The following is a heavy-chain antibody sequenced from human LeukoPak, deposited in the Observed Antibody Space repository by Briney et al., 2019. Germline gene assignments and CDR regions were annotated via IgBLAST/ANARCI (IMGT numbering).Heavy chain of an antibody. D-gene: IGHD3-10*01. CDR1: GGSISSYY. V-gene: IGHV4-4*07. Sequence: SETLSLTCTVSGGSISSYYWSWIRQPAGKGLEWIGRIYTSGSTNYNPSLKSRVTISVDTSKNQFSLKLSSVTAADTAVYYCARDVNYYGSGNWFDPWGRGTLVTVSS. CDR2: IYTSGST. J-gene: IGHJ5*02. CDR3: ARDVNYYGSGNWFDP.